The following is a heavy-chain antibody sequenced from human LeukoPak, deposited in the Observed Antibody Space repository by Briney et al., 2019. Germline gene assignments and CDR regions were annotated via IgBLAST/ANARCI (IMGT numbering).Heavy chain of an antibody. CDR2: ISSSSSYI. CDR1: GFTFSSNA. CDR3: ARSVTPEDYYGMDV. V-gene: IGHV3-21*01. Sequence: GGSLRLSCAVSGFTFSSNAMHWVRQAPGKGLEWVSSISSSSSYIYYADSVKGRFTISRDNAKNSLYLQMNSLRAEDTAVYYCARSVTPEDYYGMDVWGQGTTVTVSS. J-gene: IGHJ6*02.